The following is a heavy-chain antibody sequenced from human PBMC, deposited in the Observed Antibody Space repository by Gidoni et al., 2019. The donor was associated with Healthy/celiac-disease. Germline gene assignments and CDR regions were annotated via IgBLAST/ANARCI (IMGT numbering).Heavy chain of an antibody. Sequence: EVQLVESGGGLVQPGRSLRLYCTASGFTFGDYAMSWFRQAPGKGLEWVGFMRSKAYGGTTEYAASVKGRVTISRDDSKSIAYLQMNSLKTEDTAVYYCTSPGGYCISTSCPFYYYGMDVWGQGTTVTVSS. J-gene: IGHJ6*02. V-gene: IGHV3-49*03. CDR2: MRSKAYGGTT. CDR3: TSPGGYCISTSCPFYYYGMDV. D-gene: IGHD2-2*01. CDR1: GFTFGDYA.